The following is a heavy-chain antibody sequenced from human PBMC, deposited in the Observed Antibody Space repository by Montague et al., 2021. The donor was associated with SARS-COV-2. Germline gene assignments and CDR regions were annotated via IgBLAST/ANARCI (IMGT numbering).Heavy chain of an antibody. CDR2: IYYSGST. CDR1: GGSISSYY. J-gene: IGHJ3*02. Sequence: SETLSPTCTVSGGSISSYYWSWIRQPPGKGLEWIGYIYYSGSTNYNPSLKSRVTISVDTSKNQFSLKLSSVTAADTAVYYCARGSGWMGNAFDIWGQGTMATVSS. V-gene: IGHV4-59*13. CDR3: ARGSGWMGNAFDI. D-gene: IGHD6-19*01.